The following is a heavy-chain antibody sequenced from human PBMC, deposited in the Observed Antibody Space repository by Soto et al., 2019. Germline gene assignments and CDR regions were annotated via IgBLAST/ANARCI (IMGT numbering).Heavy chain of an antibody. CDR2: ISYDGSNK. CDR1: GFTFSTYG. CDR3: EKAPAIVLLPSAMNYYYGMDV. D-gene: IGHD2-2*01. J-gene: IGHJ6*02. V-gene: IGHV3-30*18. Sequence: QVQLVESGGGVVQPGRSLRLSCAASGFTFSTYGMHWVRQAPGEGLEWVALISYDGSNKYYADSVKGRFTISRDYSKNTLYLQMNSLRAEDTAVYYCEKAPAIVLLPSAMNYYYGMDVWGQGTTVTVSS.